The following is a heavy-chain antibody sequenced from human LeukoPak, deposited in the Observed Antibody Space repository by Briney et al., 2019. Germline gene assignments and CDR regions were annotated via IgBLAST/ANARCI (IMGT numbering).Heavy chain of an antibody. CDR1: GFTFSSYG. J-gene: IGHJ4*02. Sequence: GGSLRLSCGASGFTFSSYGMHWVRQAPGKGLEWVAVISYDGSNKYYADSVKGRFTISRDNSKNTLYLQMNSLRAEDTAVYYCAKGGIAVEDYWGQGTLVTVSS. V-gene: IGHV3-30*18. D-gene: IGHD6-19*01. CDR3: AKGGIAVEDY. CDR2: ISYDGSNK.